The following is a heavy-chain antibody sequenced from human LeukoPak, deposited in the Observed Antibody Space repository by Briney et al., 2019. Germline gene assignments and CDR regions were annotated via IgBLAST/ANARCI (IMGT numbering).Heavy chain of an antibody. CDR2: IYYSGST. CDR1: GGSISSYY. CDR3: ARDRGATHDY. V-gene: IGHV4-59*01. J-gene: IGHJ4*02. D-gene: IGHD1-26*01. Sequence: SETLSLTCTVSGGSISSYYWSWIRQPPGKGLEWIGNIYYSGSTNYNPSLKSRVTISVDTSKNQFSLKLSSVTAADTAVYYCARDRGATHDYWGQGTLVTVSS.